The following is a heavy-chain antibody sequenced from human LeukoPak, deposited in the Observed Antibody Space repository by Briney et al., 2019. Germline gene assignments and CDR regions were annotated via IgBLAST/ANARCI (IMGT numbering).Heavy chain of an antibody. J-gene: IGHJ4*02. CDR1: GFTFSSYS. D-gene: IGHD2-2*01. Sequence: SGGSLRLSCAASGFTFSSYSMNWVRQAPGKGLEWVSSISSSSSYIYYADSVKGRFTISRDNAKNSLYLQMNSLRAEDTAVYYCARESGVVVPAAMDHFDYWGQGTLVTVSS. CDR2: ISSSSSYI. CDR3: ARESGVVVPAAMDHFDY. V-gene: IGHV3-21*01.